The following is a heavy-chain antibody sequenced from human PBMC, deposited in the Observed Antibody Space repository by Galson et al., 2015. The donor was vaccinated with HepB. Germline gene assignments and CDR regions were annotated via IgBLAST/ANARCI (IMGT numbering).Heavy chain of an antibody. V-gene: IGHV3-11*01. CDR3: ARAPNYYDSSGSDY. D-gene: IGHD3-22*01. CDR1: GFTFSDYY. Sequence: SVRLSCAASGFTFSDYYMSWIRQAPGKGLEWVSYISSSGSTVYYADSVKGRFTISRDNAKNSLYLQMNSLRAEETAVYYCARAPNYYDSSGSDYWGQGTLVTVSS. CDR2: ISSSGSTV. J-gene: IGHJ4*02.